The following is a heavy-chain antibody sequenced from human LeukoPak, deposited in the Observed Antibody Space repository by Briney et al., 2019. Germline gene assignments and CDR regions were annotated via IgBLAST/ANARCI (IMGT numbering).Heavy chain of an antibody. J-gene: IGHJ4*02. CDR3: ARQLRYCSEGSCYFDY. CDR2: ISDSGTTT. V-gene: IGHV3-23*01. D-gene: IGHD2-15*01. Sequence: GGSLRLSCEASGFTFSSHAMIWVRLAPGRGLEWVSSISDSGTTTHYADSVRGRFTVSRDNSKNTLYLQMNSLRAEDTAVYHCARQLRYCSEGSCYFDYWGQGTLVTVSS. CDR1: GFTFSSHA.